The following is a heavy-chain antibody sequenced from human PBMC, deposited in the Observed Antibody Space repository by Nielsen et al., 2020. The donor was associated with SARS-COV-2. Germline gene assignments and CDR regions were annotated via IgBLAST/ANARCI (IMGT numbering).Heavy chain of an antibody. CDR2: IYPGDSDT. CDR3: ARYDDWFDP. J-gene: IGHJ5*02. CDR1: GYKFTDNW. D-gene: IGHD1-1*01. Sequence: KVSCKASGYKFTDNWIGWARQMPGKGLEWMGIIYPGDSDTRYSPSFQGQVTMSVDTSTDTAYLEWRSLKASDTATYYCARYDDWFDPWGQGTLVTVTS. V-gene: IGHV5-51*01.